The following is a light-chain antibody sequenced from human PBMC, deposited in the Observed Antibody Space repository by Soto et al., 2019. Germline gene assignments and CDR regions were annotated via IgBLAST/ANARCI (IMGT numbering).Light chain of an antibody. CDR1: SSSIGSNT. CDR3: AAWDDRVNGEV. J-gene: IGLJ2*01. V-gene: IGLV1-44*01. CDR2: SNN. Sequence: QSVLTQPPSASGTPGQRVTISCSGSSSSIGSNTVNWYQQLPGTAPKLLIYSNNQRPSGVPDRFSGSKSGTSASLAISGLQCEDEAEYFCAAWDDRVNGEVFGGGTKLTVL.